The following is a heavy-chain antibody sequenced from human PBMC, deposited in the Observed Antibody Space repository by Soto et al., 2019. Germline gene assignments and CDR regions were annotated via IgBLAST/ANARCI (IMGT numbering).Heavy chain of an antibody. D-gene: IGHD3-22*01. V-gene: IGHV5-51*01. CDR1: GYSFSGYW. Sequence: GESLKISCKGSGYSFSGYWIAWVRQMPGKGLEWMGIIYPGDSDIRYSPSFQGQVTISADKSINTAYLQWSSLKASDTAMYYCARQYDSSGFYYTDGFDIWGQGTLVTVSS. CDR2: IYPGDSDI. CDR3: ARQYDSSGFYYTDGFDI. J-gene: IGHJ3*02.